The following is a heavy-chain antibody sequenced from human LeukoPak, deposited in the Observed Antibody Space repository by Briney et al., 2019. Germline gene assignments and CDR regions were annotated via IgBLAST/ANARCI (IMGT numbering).Heavy chain of an antibody. Sequence: PSETLSLTCAVSGYSINSDYFWGWIRPPPGKGLEWIGIIYHSGSTYYNPSLKSRVTISVFTSKNQFSLRLSSVTAADTAVYYCARILTISYYFDYWGQGALVTVSS. J-gene: IGHJ4*02. CDR1: GYSINSDYF. CDR2: IYHSGST. CDR3: ARILTISYYFDY. V-gene: IGHV4-38-2*01. D-gene: IGHD3-10*01.